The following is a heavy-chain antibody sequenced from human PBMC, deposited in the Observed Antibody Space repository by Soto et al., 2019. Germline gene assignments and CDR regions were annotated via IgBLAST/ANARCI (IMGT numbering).Heavy chain of an antibody. CDR1: GFTFSSFG. J-gene: IGHJ6*02. Sequence: QVQVVESGGGVVQPGRSLRLSCAASGFTFSSFGMHWVRQAPGKGLEWVSLIWDDGSKKSYGDSVKGRFTISRDNSRHTVYLQRNSLTADDTAVYYCARDASYYSLWSGYYPSRNGMDVWGQGTTVTVSS. V-gene: IGHV3-33*01. CDR2: IWDDGSKK. CDR3: ARDASYYSLWSGYYPSRNGMDV. D-gene: IGHD3-3*01.